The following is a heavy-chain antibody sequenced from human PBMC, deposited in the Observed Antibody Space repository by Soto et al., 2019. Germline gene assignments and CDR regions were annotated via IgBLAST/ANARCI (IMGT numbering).Heavy chain of an antibody. V-gene: IGHV1-3*01. D-gene: IGHD3-10*01. CDR1: GYTFTSYD. CDR2: INAGNGNT. J-gene: IGHJ4*02. CDR3: ARDLGFGLSDY. Sequence: QVQLVQSGAEVKKPGASVKVSCKASGYTFTSYDMHWVRQAPGQRLEWMGWINAGNGNTKYSQKFQGRVTITRDTSASTAYMELSGLRSEDTAVYSCARDLGFGLSDYWGQGTLVTVSS.